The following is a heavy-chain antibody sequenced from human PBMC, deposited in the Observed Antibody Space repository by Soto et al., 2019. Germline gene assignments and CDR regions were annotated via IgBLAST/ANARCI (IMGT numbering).Heavy chain of an antibody. D-gene: IGHD3-22*01. J-gene: IGHJ4*02. V-gene: IGHV4-4*02. CDR2: IYHSGST. CDR1: GGSISSSNW. CDR3: ARNAHDSSGYYDY. Sequence: SETLSLTCAVSGGSISSSNWWSWVRQPPGKGLEWIGEIYHSGSTNYNPSLKSRVTISVDKSKNQFSLKLSSVTAADTAVYYCARNAHDSSGYYDYCGQGTLVTVSS.